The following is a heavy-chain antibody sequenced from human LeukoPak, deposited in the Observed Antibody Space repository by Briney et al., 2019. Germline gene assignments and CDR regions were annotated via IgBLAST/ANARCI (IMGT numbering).Heavy chain of an antibody. D-gene: IGHD6-13*01. Sequence: SETLSLTCAVSGGSTSSSNWWSWVRQPPGKGLEWIGEIYHSGSTNYNPSLKSRVTISVDKSKNQFSLKLSSVTAADTAVYYCARTGIAAAGGLDYWGQGTLVTVSS. V-gene: IGHV4-4*02. CDR2: IYHSGST. J-gene: IGHJ4*02. CDR3: ARTGIAAAGGLDY. CDR1: GGSTSSSNW.